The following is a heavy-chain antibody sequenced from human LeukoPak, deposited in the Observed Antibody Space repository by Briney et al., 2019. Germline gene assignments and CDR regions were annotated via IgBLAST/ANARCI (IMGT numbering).Heavy chain of an antibody. Sequence: PGGSLRLSCAASGFTLSGDYMSWVRQAPGKGLEWVSVIFGAGTTYYADSVKGRFTISRDNSKNTLYLQMNSLRAKDTAVYYCARAIQFGGYFDYWGQGTLVTVST. V-gene: IGHV3-53*01. J-gene: IGHJ4*02. CDR1: GFTLSGDY. CDR3: ARAIQFGGYFDY. CDR2: IFGAGTT. D-gene: IGHD2-15*01.